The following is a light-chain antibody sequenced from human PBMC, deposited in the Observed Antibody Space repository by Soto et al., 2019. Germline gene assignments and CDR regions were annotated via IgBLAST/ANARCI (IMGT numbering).Light chain of an antibody. CDR2: AAS. Sequence: IRMTQSPSSLSASTGDRVTITCRASQSISSYLNWYQQKPGKAPKLLIYAASSLQSGVPSRFSGSGSGTDFTLTISSLQPEDFATYYCQQGHSFPLTFGGGTKVDIK. J-gene: IGKJ4*01. V-gene: IGKV1-39*01. CDR3: QQGHSFPLT. CDR1: QSISSY.